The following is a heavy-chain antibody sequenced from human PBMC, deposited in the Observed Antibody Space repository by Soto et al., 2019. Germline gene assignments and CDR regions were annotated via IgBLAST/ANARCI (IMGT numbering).Heavy chain of an antibody. CDR3: ARDRRDSYGGFDY. V-gene: IGHV4-30-4*08. CDR2: IYYSGST. D-gene: IGHD5-18*01. Sequence: PSETLSLTCTVSGGSISSGGYYWSWIRQHPGKGLEWIGYIYYSGSTYYNPSLKSRVTISVDTSKNQFSLKLSSVTAADTAVYYCARDRRDSYGGFDYWGQGTLVTAPQ. CDR1: GGSISSGGYY. J-gene: IGHJ4*02.